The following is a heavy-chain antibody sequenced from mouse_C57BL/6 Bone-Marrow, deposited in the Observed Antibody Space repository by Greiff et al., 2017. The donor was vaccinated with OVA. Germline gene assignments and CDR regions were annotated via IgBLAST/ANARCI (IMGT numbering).Heavy chain of an antibody. CDR1: GYTFTSYW. Sequence: VQLQQPGAELVKPGASVKLSCKASGYTFTSYWMHWVKQRPGRGLEWIGRIDPNSGGTKYNEKFKSKATLTVDKPSSTAYMQLSSLTSEDFAVYYCARCDLLCLPYFDYWGQGTTLTVSS. D-gene: IGHD2-10*01. CDR2: IDPNSGGT. J-gene: IGHJ2*01. CDR3: ARCDLLCLPYFDY. V-gene: IGHV1-72*01.